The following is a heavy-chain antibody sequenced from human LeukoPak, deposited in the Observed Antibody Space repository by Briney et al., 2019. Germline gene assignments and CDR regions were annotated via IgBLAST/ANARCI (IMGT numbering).Heavy chain of an antibody. CDR1: GFTFSSYS. D-gene: IGHD3-3*01. CDR3: ARGQYDFWSGYPMDV. CDR2: ISSSSSYI. V-gene: IGHV3-21*01. Sequence: PGGSLRLSCAASGFTFSSYSMNWVRQAPGKGLEWVSSISSSSSYIYYADSVKGRFTISRDNAKNSLYLQMNSLRAEDTAVYYCARGQYDFWSGYPMDVWGKGTTVPVSS. J-gene: IGHJ6*03.